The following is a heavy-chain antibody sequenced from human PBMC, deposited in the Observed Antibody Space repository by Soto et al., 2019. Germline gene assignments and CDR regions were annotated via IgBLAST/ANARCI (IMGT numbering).Heavy chain of an antibody. J-gene: IGHJ5*02. V-gene: IGHV3-30*18. Sequence: GGSLRLSCAASGFTFSSYGMHWVRQAPGKGLEWVAVISYDGSNKYYADSVKGRFTISRDNSKNTLYLQMNSLRAEDTAVYYCAKDYAAAGTPWFDPWGQGTLVTVSS. CDR2: ISYDGSNK. CDR1: GFTFSSYG. D-gene: IGHD6-13*01. CDR3: AKDYAAAGTPWFDP.